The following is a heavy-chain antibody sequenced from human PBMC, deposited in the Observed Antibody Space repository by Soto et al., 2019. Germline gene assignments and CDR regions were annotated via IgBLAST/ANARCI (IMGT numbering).Heavy chain of an antibody. CDR3: GRGPSPRAPAGGTPYYYAMDV. D-gene: IGHD6-13*01. V-gene: IGHV1-8*02. Sequence: GASVKVSCKTSGYDFTAYDINWVRQASGQGLEWMGWMNPINGATGSARRFQGRVSMTRNTATGTAYLELTSLRSDDTGVYYCGRGPSPRAPAGGTPYYYAMDVWGQGNTVTVSS. CDR2: MNPINGAT. J-gene: IGHJ6*02. CDR1: GYDFTAYD.